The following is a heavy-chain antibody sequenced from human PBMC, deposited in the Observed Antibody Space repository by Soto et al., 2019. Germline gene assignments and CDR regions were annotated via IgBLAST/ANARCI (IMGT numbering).Heavy chain of an antibody. CDR2: IYYSGST. CDR1: GGSVSSGSYY. V-gene: IGHV4-61*01. J-gene: IGHJ6*02. Sequence: SETLSLTCTVSGGSVSSGSYYWSWIRQPPGKGLEWIGYIYYSGSTNYNPSLKSRVTISVDTSKNQFSLKLSSVTAADTAVYYCARETAKDVLRFLEWPQDYYYGMDVWGQGTTVTVSS. D-gene: IGHD3-3*01. CDR3: ARETAKDVLRFLEWPQDYYYGMDV.